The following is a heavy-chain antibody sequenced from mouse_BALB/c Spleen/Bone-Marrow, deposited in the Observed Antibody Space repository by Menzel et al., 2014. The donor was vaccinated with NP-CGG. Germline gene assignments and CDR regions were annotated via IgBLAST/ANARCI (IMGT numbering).Heavy chain of an antibody. V-gene: IGHV14-3*02. CDR1: GFNIKDTY. CDR2: IDPANGNT. J-gene: IGHJ2*01. D-gene: IGHD1-1*01. Sequence: VQLKQSGAELVKPGASVKLSCTASGFNIKDTYMHWVKQRPEQGLEWIGRIDPANGNTKYDPKFQGKATITADTSPNTAYLQLSSLTSEDTAVYYCARYYYGSSYFDYWGQGTTLTVSP. CDR3: ARYYYGSSYFDY.